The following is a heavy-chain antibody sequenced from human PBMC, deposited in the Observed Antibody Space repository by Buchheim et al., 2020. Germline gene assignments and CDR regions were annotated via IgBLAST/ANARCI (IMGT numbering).Heavy chain of an antibody. Sequence: EVQLVESGGGLVQPGGSLRLSCAAPGFTFSSYEMNWVRQAPGKGLEWVSYISSSGSTIYYADSVKGRFTISRDNAKNSLYLPMNSLRAEDTAVYYCARDQGIVVVPRYYYYGMDVWGQGTT. CDR3: ARDQGIVVVPRYYYYGMDV. J-gene: IGHJ6*02. D-gene: IGHD2-2*01. V-gene: IGHV3-48*03. CDR1: GFTFSSYE. CDR2: ISSSGSTI.